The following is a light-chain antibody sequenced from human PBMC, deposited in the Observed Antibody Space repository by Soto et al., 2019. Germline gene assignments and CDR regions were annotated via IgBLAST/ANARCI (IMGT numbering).Light chain of an antibody. CDR2: RNN. J-gene: IGLJ1*01. CDR1: SSNIGSNY. Sequence: QAVLTQPPSASGTPGQRVTISCSGSSSNIGSNYVYWYQQLPGTAPKLLIYRNNQRPSGVPDRFSGSKSGTSASLAISGLRSEDEADYYCAAWDDSLSGPLYVFGTGTKVTVL. CDR3: AAWDDSLSGPLYV. V-gene: IGLV1-47*01.